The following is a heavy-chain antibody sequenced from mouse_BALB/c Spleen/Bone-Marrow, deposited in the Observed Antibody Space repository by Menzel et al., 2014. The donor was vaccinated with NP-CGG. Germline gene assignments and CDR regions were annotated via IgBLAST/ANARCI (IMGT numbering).Heavy chain of an antibody. CDR3: TRHVGNPYAMDY. V-gene: IGHV5-12-2*01. Sequence: EVKLVESGGGLVQPGGSLKLSCAASGFTFSSYTMSWVRQTPEKRLEWVAYISNGGGSTYYPDTIKGRFTISRDNAKNTLYLQMSSLKSEDTAMYYCTRHVGNPYAMDYWDQGTSVTVSS. CDR2: ISNGGGST. CDR1: GFTFSSYT. J-gene: IGHJ4*01. D-gene: IGHD3-1*01.